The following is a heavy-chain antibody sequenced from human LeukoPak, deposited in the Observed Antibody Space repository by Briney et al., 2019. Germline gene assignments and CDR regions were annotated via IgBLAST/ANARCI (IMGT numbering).Heavy chain of an antibody. J-gene: IGHJ4*02. CDR1: GGSISSSSYY. Sequence: PSETLSLTCTVSGGSISSSSYYWGWIRQPPGKGLEWIGSIYYSGSTYYNPSLKSRVTISVDTSKNQFSLKLSSVTAADTAVYYCVRGYSYDGLGYLDYWGQGTLVTVSS. CDR2: IYYSGST. CDR3: VRGYSYDGLGYLDY. D-gene: IGHD5-18*01. V-gene: IGHV4-39*01.